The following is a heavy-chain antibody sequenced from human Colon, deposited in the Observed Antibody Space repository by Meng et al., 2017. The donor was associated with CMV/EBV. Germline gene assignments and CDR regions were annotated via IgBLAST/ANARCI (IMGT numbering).Heavy chain of an antibody. CDR1: GFTFNNFG. J-gene: IGHJ4*02. CDR2: IRYDGGKT. Sequence: GGSLRLSCVASGFTFNNFGMHWVRQAPGKGLEWVAFIRYDGGKTYYAESLQGRFTISRDNSKSNLYLEMNLLRPEDTAFYFCARAGVGGKDYWGQGTLVTVSS. V-gene: IGHV3-30*02. D-gene: IGHD1-26*01. CDR3: ARAGVGGKDY.